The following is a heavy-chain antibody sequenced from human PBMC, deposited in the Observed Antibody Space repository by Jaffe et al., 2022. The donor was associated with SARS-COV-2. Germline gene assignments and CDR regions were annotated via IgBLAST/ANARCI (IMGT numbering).Heavy chain of an antibody. J-gene: IGHJ3*02. CDR1: GFTFDDYA. CDR2: ISWNSGSI. Sequence: EVQLVESGGGLVQPGRSLRLSCAASGFTFDDYAMHWVRQAPGKGLEWVSGISWNSGSIGYADSVKGRFTISRDNAKNSLYLQMNSLRAEDTALYYCAKALRNDYVWGRDAFDIWGQGTMVTVSS. V-gene: IGHV3-9*01. D-gene: IGHD3-16*01. CDR3: AKALRNDYVWGRDAFDI.